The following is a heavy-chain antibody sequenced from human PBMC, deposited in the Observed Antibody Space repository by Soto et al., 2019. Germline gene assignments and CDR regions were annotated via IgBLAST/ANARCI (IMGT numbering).Heavy chain of an antibody. CDR2: IYYSGST. J-gene: IGHJ4*02. D-gene: IGHD6-13*01. V-gene: IGHV4-31*03. CDR1: GGSISSGGYY. CDR3: ARARAAAVTSGYFDY. Sequence: QVQLQESGPGLVKPSQTLSLTCTVSGGSISSGGYYWSWIRQHPGKGLEWIGYIYYSGSTYYNPSLKSRVTISVDTSKNQYSLKLSSVTAADTAVYYCARARAAAVTSGYFDYWGQGTLVTVSS.